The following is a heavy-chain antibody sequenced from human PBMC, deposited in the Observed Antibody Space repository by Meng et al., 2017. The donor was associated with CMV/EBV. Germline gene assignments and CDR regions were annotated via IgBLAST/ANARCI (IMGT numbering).Heavy chain of an antibody. CDR2: IIPILGIA. V-gene: IGHV1-69*10. Sequence: SVKVSCKASGGTFSSYAISWVRQAPGQGLEWMGGIIPILGIANYAQKFQGRVTITADKSTSTAYMEPSSLRSEDTAVYYCAVVQGSGHYYYGMDVWGQGATVTVSS. D-gene: IGHD3-10*02. CDR3: AVVQGSGHYYYGMDV. J-gene: IGHJ6*02. CDR1: GGTFSSYA.